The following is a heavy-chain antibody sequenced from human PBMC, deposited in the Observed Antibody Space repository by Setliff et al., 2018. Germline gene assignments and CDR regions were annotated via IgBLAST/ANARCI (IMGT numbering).Heavy chain of an antibody. CDR1: GYTLTNYC. V-gene: IGHV1-46*01. CDR3: ATLSYGGSYYFDY. D-gene: IGHD1-26*01. Sequence: ASVKVSCKASGYTLTNYCMHWVRQAPGQGLEWMGIINPSGGSTSYAQKFQGRVTMTRDTSTSTVYMELSSLRSEDTAVYYCATLSYGGSYYFDYWGQGTLVTVSS. J-gene: IGHJ4*02. CDR2: INPSGGST.